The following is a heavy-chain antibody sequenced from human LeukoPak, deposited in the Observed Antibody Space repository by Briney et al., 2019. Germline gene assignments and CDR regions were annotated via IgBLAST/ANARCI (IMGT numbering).Heavy chain of an antibody. Sequence: GGSLRLSCAASGFAFSTYAMHWVRQAPGKGLEWVAVISYDGSSKYYADSVKGRFTISRDNSKNTLYLQMNSLRAEDTAIYYCAKNGDRGAYCSGGSCYPYYYYYIDVWGKGTTVTISS. CDR1: GFAFSTYA. J-gene: IGHJ6*03. D-gene: IGHD2-15*01. CDR2: ISYDGSSK. V-gene: IGHV3-30*04. CDR3: AKNGDRGAYCSGGSCYPYYYYYIDV.